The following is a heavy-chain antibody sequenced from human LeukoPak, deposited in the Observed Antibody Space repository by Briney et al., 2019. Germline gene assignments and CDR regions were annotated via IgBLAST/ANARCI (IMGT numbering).Heavy chain of an antibody. CDR3: ARDAQWLVPEGYYYYMDV. J-gene: IGHJ6*03. V-gene: IGHV3-21*01. Sequence: GGSLRLYCAGSGFTFSRYNLNWFRQAPGKGLERVSSISGRSNHIFYAGSVKGRFTISRDNAKNSLYLQMNSLGAEDTAVYYCARDAQWLVPEGYYYYMDVWGKGTTVTVSS. CDR2: ISGRSNHI. CDR1: GFTFSRYN. D-gene: IGHD6-19*01.